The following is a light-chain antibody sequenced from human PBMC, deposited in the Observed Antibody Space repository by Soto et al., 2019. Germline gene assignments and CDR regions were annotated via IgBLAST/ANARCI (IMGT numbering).Light chain of an antibody. V-gene: IGLV4-69*01. CDR3: QTWDSAIRV. CDR2: INSDGSH. CDR1: SGPSSYT. J-gene: IGLJ2*01. Sequence: QAVVAQSPSASASLGASVKLTYTLTSGPSSYTIAWHQQQPGRGTRYLMKINSDGSHMKGDGIPARFSGSSSESERHLTISNVQSEDDADYYCQTWDSAIRVFGGGTKLTVL.